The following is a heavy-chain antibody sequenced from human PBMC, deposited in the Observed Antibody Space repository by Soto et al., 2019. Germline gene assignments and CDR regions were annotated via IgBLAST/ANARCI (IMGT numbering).Heavy chain of an antibody. D-gene: IGHD1-7*01. J-gene: IGHJ4*02. V-gene: IGHV1-58*01. CDR1: GFTFTSSA. CDR2: IVVGSGNT. CDR3: AADSGTGTTERHY. Sequence: SVKVSCKASGFTFTSSAVQWVREARGQRLEWIGWIVVGSGNTNYAQKFQERVTITRDMSTSTAYMELSSLRSEDTAVYYCAADSGTGTTERHYWGQGTLVTVSS.